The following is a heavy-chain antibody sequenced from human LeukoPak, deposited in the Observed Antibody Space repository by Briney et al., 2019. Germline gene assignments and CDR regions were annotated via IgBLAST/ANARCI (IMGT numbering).Heavy chain of an antibody. CDR3: ARGPTVVKGSLDY. J-gene: IGHJ4*02. Sequence: AGGSLRLSCAASGFTVSSNYMRWVRQAPGKGLEGVSVIYSGGRTYYAESVKGRFTISRDNSKNTLYLQMNSLRAEDTAVYYCARGPTVVKGSLDYWGQGTLVTVSS. CDR2: IYSGGRT. V-gene: IGHV3-53*01. D-gene: IGHD4-23*01. CDR1: GFTVSSNY.